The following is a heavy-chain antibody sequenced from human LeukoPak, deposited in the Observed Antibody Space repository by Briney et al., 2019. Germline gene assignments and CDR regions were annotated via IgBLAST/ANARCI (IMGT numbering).Heavy chain of an antibody. CDR3: ARDRFRERRYGYHGPGYYYYMDV. V-gene: IGHV1-69*13. D-gene: IGHD4-17*01. CDR2: ILPIFGTA. CDR1: GGTFSSYA. Sequence: GASVKVSCKASGGTFSSYAISWVRQAPGQGLEWVGGILPIFGTANYAQKFQGRVTITADESTSTAYMELSSLRSEDTAVYYCARDRFRERRYGYHGPGYYYYMDVWGKGTTVTVSS. J-gene: IGHJ6*03.